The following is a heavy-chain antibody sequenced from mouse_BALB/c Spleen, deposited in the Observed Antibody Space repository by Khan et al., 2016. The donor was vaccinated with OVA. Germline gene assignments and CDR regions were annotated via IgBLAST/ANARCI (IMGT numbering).Heavy chain of an antibody. V-gene: IGHV3-5*02. CDR1: GISITTGNYR. CDR3: ARDYGSLYWYFDV. CDR2: IYYSGTI. J-gene: IGHJ1*01. Sequence: EVKLLESGPGLVKPSQTVSLTCTVTGISITTGNYRWSWIRQFPGNKLEWIGNIYYSGTITYNPSLTSRTTITRDTSKNRFFLEMNSLTAVDTATYYCARDYGSLYWYFDVWGAGTTVTVSS. D-gene: IGHD1-1*01.